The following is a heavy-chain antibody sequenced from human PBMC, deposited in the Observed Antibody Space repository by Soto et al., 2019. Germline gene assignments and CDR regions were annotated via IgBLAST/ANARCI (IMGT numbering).Heavy chain of an antibody. CDR2: IKSKTDGGTT. CDR3: TTEEEDTAMVMGLSWFDP. Sequence: GGSLRLSCAASGFTFSNAWMNWVRQAPGKGLEWVGRIKSKTDGGTTDYAAPVKGRFTISRDDSKNTLYLQMNSLKTEDTAVYYCTTEEEDTAMVMGLSWFDPWGQGTLVTVSS. CDR1: GFTFSNAW. J-gene: IGHJ5*02. V-gene: IGHV3-15*07. D-gene: IGHD5-18*01.